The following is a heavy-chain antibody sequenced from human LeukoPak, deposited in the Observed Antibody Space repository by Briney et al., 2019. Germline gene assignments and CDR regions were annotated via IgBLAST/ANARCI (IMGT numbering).Heavy chain of an antibody. V-gene: IGHV4-4*07. CDR3: ARAGYGSGTNCYYNYYMDV. D-gene: IGHD2-2*01. Sequence: PSETLSLTCTVSGRSISTYYWIWIRQPAEKGLEWIGRIYTNGGTSYNPSLESRVTMSVDTSKNQFSLRLSSVTAADTAFYYCARAGYGSGTNCYYNYYMDVWGKGTTVTVSS. CDR2: IYTNGGT. J-gene: IGHJ6*03. CDR1: GRSISTYY.